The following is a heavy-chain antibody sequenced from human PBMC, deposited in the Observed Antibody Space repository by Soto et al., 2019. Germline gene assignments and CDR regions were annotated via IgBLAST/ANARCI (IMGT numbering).Heavy chain of an antibody. CDR3: ARGPTWAGNVDY. CDR2: MNPNSGNT. D-gene: IGHD1-1*01. Sequence: QVQLVQSGAEVKKPGASVKVSCKASGYTFTRYDINWVRQATGQGLEWMGWMNPNSGNTGYAQKFQGRVNMTRNTSISTAYMELSSLRSEDTAVYYCARGPTWAGNVDYWGQGTLVTVSS. V-gene: IGHV1-8*01. CDR1: GYTFTRYD. J-gene: IGHJ4*02.